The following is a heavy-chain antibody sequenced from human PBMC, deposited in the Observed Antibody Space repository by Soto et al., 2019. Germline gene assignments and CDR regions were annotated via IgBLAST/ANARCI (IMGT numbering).Heavy chain of an antibody. J-gene: IGHJ5*02. CDR2: ISSSSSYI. CDR3: ARETSDIVVVVAASSFDP. V-gene: IGHV3-21*01. Sequence: GGSLRLSCAASGFTFSSYSMNWVRHAPGKGLEWVSSISSSSSYIYYADSVKGRFTISRDNAKNSLYLQMNSLRAEDTAVYYCARETSDIVVVVAASSFDPWCQGTLVTVSS. D-gene: IGHD2-15*01. CDR1: GFTFSSYS.